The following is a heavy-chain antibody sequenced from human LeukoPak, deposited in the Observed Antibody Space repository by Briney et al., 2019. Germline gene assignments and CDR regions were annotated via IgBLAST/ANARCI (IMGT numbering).Heavy chain of an antibody. J-gene: IGHJ4*02. CDR3: AKDISPYSSSRAFDY. Sequence: PGGSLRLSCAASGFTFSSYAISWVRQAPGKGLEWVSAISGSGGSTYYADSMKGRFTISRDNSKNTLYLQMNSLRAEDTAVYYCAKDISPYSSSRAFDYWGQGTLVTVSS. D-gene: IGHD6-13*01. CDR2: ISGSGGST. V-gene: IGHV3-23*01. CDR1: GFTFSSYA.